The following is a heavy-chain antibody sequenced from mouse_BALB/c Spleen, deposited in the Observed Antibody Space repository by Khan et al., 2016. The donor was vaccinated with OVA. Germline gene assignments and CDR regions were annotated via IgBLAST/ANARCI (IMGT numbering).Heavy chain of an antibody. Sequence: LVQPSPSPSLTCTVTGYSITSGYGWNWIRQFPGNKLEWMGYISYSGSTNYNPSLKSRISITRDTSKNQFFLQLNSVTTEDTATYYCARTARIKYWGQGTTLTVSS. CDR1: GYSITSGYG. CDR2: ISYSGST. D-gene: IGHD1-2*01. CDR3: ARTARIKY. V-gene: IGHV3-1*02. J-gene: IGHJ2*01.